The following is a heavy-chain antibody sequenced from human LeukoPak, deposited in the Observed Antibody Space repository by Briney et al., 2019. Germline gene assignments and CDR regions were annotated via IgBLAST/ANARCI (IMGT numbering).Heavy chain of an antibody. CDR3: ARNKLTMVRGVINCWFDP. V-gene: IGHV1-2*02. CDR2: INPNSGGT. D-gene: IGHD3-10*01. CDR1: GYTFTGYY. J-gene: IGHJ5*02. Sequence: APVKVSCKASGYTFTGYYMHWVRQAPGQGLEWMGWINPNSGGTNYAQKFQGRVTMTRDTSISTAYMELSRLRSDDTAVYYCARNKLTMVRGVINCWFDPWGQGTLVTVSS.